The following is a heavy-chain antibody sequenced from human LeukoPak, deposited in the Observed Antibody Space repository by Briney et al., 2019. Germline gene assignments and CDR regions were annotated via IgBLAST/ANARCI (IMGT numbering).Heavy chain of an antibody. CDR2: INAGNGNT. CDR1: GYTLTELS. J-gene: IGHJ4*02. Sequence: ASVKVSCKVSGYTLTELSMHWVRQAPGKGLEWMGWINAGNGNTKYSQKFQGRVTITRDTSASTAYMELSSLRSEDTAVYYCARGPPAWGATLNWGQGTLVTVSS. D-gene: IGHD1-26*01. V-gene: IGHV1-3*01. CDR3: ARGPPAWGATLN.